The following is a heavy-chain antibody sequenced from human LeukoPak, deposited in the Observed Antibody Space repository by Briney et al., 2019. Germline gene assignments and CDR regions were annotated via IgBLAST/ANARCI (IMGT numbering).Heavy chain of an antibody. V-gene: IGHV4-30-4*08. J-gene: IGHJ4*02. CDR2: IYNSGST. Sequence: PSETLSLTCTVSGGSISNGGYYWSWIRQHPGKGLECLGHIYNSGSTYYNPSLKSRVTISVDTSKNQFSLKLTSVIATDTAVYYCVSRGGYCSGGNCPDYWGQGTLVTVSS. D-gene: IGHD2-15*01. CDR3: VSRGGYCSGGNCPDY. CDR1: GGSISNGGYY.